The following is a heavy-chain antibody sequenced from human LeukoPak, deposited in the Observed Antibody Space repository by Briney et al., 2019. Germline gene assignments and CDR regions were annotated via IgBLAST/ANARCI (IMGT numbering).Heavy chain of an antibody. D-gene: IGHD6-19*01. CDR3: VKSPGSGWPV. CDR1: GFTFSSFA. J-gene: IGHJ4*02. CDR2: IYSDGSGT. Sequence: PGGSLRLSCAASGFTFSSFAVHWVRQAPGKGLEYLSAIYSDGSGTYYADSVKGRFTISRDNSKNTLYFEMSSLRVEDTAVYYCVKSPGSGWPVWGQGTLLTVSS. V-gene: IGHV3-64D*06.